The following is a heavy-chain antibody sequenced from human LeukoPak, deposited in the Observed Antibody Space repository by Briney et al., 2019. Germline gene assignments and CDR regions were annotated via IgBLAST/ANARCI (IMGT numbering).Heavy chain of an antibody. V-gene: IGHV3-33*01. J-gene: IGHJ3*02. CDR1: AFSFSSYL. D-gene: IGHD2-15*01. CDR2: IGFDVSKI. CDR3: ARERLENCNDGSCPDALDI. Sequence: GGSLRLSCAASAFSFSSYLMHWVRQAPGKGLEWVALIGFDVSKIYYADSVKGRVTISRDNSKNKLYLKMNSLRDEDRGVYFCARERLENCNDGSCPDALDIWGQGTMVTISS.